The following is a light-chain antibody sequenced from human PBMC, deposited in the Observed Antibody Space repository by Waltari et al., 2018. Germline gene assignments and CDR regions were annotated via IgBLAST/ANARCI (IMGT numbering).Light chain of an antibody. CDR2: KAS. CDR1: QSLSIW. V-gene: IGKV1-5*03. CDR3: QQYNTYSYT. Sequence: DIQMTQSPSTLSASVGDRVTITCRASQSLSIWMGWYQQKPGEAPKLMHYKASILESGIPSRFSGSGSGTEFTLTISSLQPDDFATYYCQQYNTYSYTFGQGTKVEI. J-gene: IGKJ2*01.